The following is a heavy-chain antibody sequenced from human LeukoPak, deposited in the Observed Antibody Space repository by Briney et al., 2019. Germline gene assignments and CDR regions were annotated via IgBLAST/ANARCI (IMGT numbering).Heavy chain of an antibody. Sequence: ASVKVSCKASGYTFTSYDNNWVRQATGQGLEWMGWMNPNSGNTGYAQKFQGRVTMTRNTSISTAYMELSSLRSEDTAVYYCARFGIAAAVAYYYYGMDVWGQGTTVTVSS. CDR2: MNPNSGNT. J-gene: IGHJ6*02. D-gene: IGHD6-13*01. CDR1: GYTFTSYD. V-gene: IGHV1-8*01. CDR3: ARFGIAAAVAYYYYGMDV.